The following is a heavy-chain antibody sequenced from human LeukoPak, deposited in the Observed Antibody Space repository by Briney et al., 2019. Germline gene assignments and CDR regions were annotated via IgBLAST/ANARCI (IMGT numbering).Heavy chain of an antibody. CDR1: GFTFSSYG. CDR3: ARDSDSSGLDY. Sequence: QPVRSLRLSCAASGFTFSSYGMHWARQAPGKGLEWVAVIWHDGSNKYYADSVKGRFTISRDNSKNTLYLQMNSLRAEDTAVYYCARDSDSSGLDYWGQGTLVTVSS. J-gene: IGHJ4*02. CDR2: IWHDGSNK. D-gene: IGHD3-22*01. V-gene: IGHV3-33*01.